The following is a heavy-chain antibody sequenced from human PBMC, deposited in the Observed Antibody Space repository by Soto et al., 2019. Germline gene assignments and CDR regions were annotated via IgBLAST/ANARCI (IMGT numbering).Heavy chain of an antibody. V-gene: IGHV3-23*01. D-gene: IGHD3-10*01. CDR2: ISGSGGST. CDR3: AKSNVAEGSGKGYYYYMDV. J-gene: IGHJ6*03. Sequence: EVQLLESGGGLVQPGGSLRLSCAASGFTFSSYAMSWVRQAPGKGLEWVSAISGSGGSTYYADSVKGRFTISRDNSKNTLYLQMNSLRAEDTDVYYCAKSNVAEGSGKGYYYYMDVWGKGTTVTVSS. CDR1: GFTFSSYA.